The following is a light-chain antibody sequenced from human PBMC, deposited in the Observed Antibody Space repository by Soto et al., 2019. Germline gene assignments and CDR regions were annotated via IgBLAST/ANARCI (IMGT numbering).Light chain of an antibody. CDR2: EVS. CDR3: CSYAGSSTV. CDR1: SSDVGSYNL. Sequence: QSVLTQPASVSVSPGQSITISCTGTSSDVGSYNLVSWYQQHPGKAPKLMIYEVSKRPSGVSNRFSGSKSGNTASLTISGLQAEDEADYYCCSYAGSSTVFGTGTKVTVL. V-gene: IGLV2-23*02. J-gene: IGLJ1*01.